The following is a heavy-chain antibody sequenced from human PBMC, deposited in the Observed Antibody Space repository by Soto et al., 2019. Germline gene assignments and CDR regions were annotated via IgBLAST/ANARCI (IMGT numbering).Heavy chain of an antibody. Sequence: ASVKVSCKASGYTFTSYGISWVRQAPGQGLEWMGWISAYNGNTNYAQKLQGRVTMTTDTSTSTAYMELRSLRSDDTAVYYCARVGPITIFSLGRWFDPWSQGTLVTVSS. V-gene: IGHV1-18*04. CDR1: GYTFTSYG. CDR2: ISAYNGNT. D-gene: IGHD3-9*01. J-gene: IGHJ5*02. CDR3: ARVGPITIFSLGRWFDP.